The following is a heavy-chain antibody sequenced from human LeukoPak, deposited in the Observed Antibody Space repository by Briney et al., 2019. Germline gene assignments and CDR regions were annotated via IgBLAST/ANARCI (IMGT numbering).Heavy chain of an antibody. J-gene: IGHJ3*02. Sequence: ASVKVSCKASGYTFTGYYMHWVRQAPGQGLGWMGWINPNSGGTNYAQKFQGRVTMTRDTSISTAYMELSRLRSDDTAVYYCARTDIVLIAMETDAFDIWGQGTMVTVSS. V-gene: IGHV1-2*02. CDR1: GYTFTGYY. D-gene: IGHD2-8*01. CDR3: ARTDIVLIAMETDAFDI. CDR2: INPNSGGT.